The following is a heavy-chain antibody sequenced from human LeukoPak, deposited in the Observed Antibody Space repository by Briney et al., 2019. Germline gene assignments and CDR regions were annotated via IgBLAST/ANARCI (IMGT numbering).Heavy chain of an antibody. CDR1: GFTFSSYG. J-gene: IGHJ4*02. CDR2: ISGSGGST. CDR3: AEEHIVLMVYARYFDY. V-gene: IGHV3-23*01. D-gene: IGHD2-8*01. Sequence: GGSLRLPCAASGFTFSSYGMSWVRQAPGKGLEWVSAISGSGGSTYYADSVKGRFTISRDNSKNTLYLQMNSLRAEDTAVYYCAEEHIVLMVYARYFDYWGQGTLVTVSS.